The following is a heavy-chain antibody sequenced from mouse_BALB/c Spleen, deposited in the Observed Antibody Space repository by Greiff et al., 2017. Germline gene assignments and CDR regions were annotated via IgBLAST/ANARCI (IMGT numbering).Heavy chain of an antibody. CDR2: ISYSGST. V-gene: IGHV3-2*02. CDR3: ARSDLIYYDYGAWFAY. CDR1: GYSITSDYA. Sequence: VQLKQSGPGLVKPSQSLSLTCTVTGYSITSDYAWNWIRQFPGNKLEWMGYISYSGSTSYNPSLKSRISITRDTSKNQFFLQLNSVTTEDTATYYCARSDLIYYDYGAWFAYWGQGTLVTVSA. J-gene: IGHJ3*01. D-gene: IGHD2-4*01.